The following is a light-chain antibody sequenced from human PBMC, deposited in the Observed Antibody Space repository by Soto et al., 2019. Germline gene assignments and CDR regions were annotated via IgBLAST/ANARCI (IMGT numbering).Light chain of an antibody. J-gene: IGKJ5*01. CDR3: QQSYRISIT. V-gene: IGKV1-39*01. CDR2: AAS. Sequence: IQMTQSPSTLSGSVGDRVTITCRASQSISSYLNWYQQKPGKAPKLLIYAASSLQSGVPSRFSGSGSGTDFTLTISSLQPEDFATYYCQQSYRISITFGQGTRLEIK. CDR1: QSISSY.